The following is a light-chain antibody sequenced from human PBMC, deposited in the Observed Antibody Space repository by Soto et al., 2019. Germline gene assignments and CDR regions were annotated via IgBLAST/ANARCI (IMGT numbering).Light chain of an antibody. J-gene: IGKJ4*01. Sequence: EIVLTQSPATLPLSPGERATFSCRASQSVTWYLAWYQQNPGQAPRLLIYDATNRATGIPSRLSGSGSGTVFTLTISSLEPEDFAVYYCQQRTNWLTFGGGTRVEI. V-gene: IGKV3-11*01. CDR2: DAT. CDR1: QSVTWY. CDR3: QQRTNWLT.